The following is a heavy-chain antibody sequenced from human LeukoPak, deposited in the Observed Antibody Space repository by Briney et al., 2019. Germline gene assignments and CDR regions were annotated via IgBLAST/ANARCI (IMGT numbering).Heavy chain of an antibody. J-gene: IGHJ4*02. CDR1: GGPITSNSQY. V-gene: IGHV4-39*01. D-gene: IGHD3-22*01. Sequence: PSETLSLTCTVSGGPITSNSQYWGWIRQPPGKGLEWIGSISYSGDTHYNPFLKSRVTLSVDTSKSQFSLNLSSLTAADTAVFYCARQPHYYDTSAYYPSHFDYWGLGTLVTVAS. CDR2: ISYSGDT. CDR3: ARQPHYYDTSAYYPSHFDY.